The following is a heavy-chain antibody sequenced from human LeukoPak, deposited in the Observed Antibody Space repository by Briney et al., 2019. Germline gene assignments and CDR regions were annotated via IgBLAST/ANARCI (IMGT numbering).Heavy chain of an antibody. CDR1: VFSFDDYV. J-gene: IGHJ4*02. V-gene: IGHV3-9*01. CDR3: AKYMSETYLAALDY. Sequence: ALRVSCAASVFSFDDYVMYSVRPAPGKRLEWVPGISWISDTIGYAHSLSGRFTISRDNAKNTLYLQMNSMRAEDTALYYCAKYMSETYLAALDYWGQGTLVTVSS. CDR2: ISWISDTI. D-gene: IGHD1-26*01.